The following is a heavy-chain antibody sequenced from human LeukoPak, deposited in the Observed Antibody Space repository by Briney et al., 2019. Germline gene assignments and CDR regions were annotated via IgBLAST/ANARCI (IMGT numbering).Heavy chain of an antibody. CDR1: GGTFSSYA. Sequence: ASVKVSCKASGGTFSSYAISWVRQAPGQGLEWMGWISAYNGNTNYAQKLQGRVTMTTDTSTSTAYMELRSLRSDDTAVYYCARDFGSAMVYYYYYYYMDVWGKGTTVTISS. V-gene: IGHV1-18*01. D-gene: IGHD5-18*01. J-gene: IGHJ6*03. CDR2: ISAYNGNT. CDR3: ARDFGSAMVYYYYYYYMDV.